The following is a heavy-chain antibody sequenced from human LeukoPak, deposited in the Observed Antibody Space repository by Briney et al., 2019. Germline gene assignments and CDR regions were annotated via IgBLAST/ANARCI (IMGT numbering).Heavy chain of an antibody. CDR3: TRDWVRGYSYGLRAFDI. J-gene: IGHJ3*02. CDR2: IRSKAYGGTT. V-gene: IGHV3-49*04. CDR1: GFTFGDYA. D-gene: IGHD5-18*01. Sequence: GGSLRLSCTASGFTFGDYAMSWVRQAPGKGLEWVGFIRSKAYGGTTEYAASVTGRFTISRDDSKSIAYLQMNSLKTEDTAVYYCTRDWVRGYSYGLRAFDIWGQGTMVTVSS.